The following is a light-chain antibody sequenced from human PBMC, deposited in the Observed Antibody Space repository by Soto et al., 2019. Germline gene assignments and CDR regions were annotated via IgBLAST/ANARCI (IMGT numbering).Light chain of an antibody. V-gene: IGKV3-20*01. CDR1: QSVTSSY. Sequence: EIVLTQSPGTLSLSPGERATLSCRASQSVTSSYLAWYQQKPGQAPRLLIYGASSMATGIPDRFSGSGSGTDFTLTISRLEPQDFAMYYCHQYGSAPLTFGGGTKVEIK. CDR2: GAS. CDR3: HQYGSAPLT. J-gene: IGKJ4*01.